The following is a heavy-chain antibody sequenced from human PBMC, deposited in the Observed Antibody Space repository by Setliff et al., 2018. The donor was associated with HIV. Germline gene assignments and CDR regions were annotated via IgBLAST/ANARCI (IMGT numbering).Heavy chain of an antibody. CDR2: IHYSGIT. CDR3: ARYKCINFACVGFDI. J-gene: IGHJ3*02. V-gene: IGHV4-38-2*01. Sequence: PSETLSLTCAVSGYSISSGCYWSWIRQPPGKGLEWTGSIHYSGITHYNPSLKSRLTMSVDTSKNQVSLKLTSVTAADTAVYYCARYKCINFACVGFDIWGQGTVVTVSS. CDR1: GYSISSGCY. D-gene: IGHD3-9*01.